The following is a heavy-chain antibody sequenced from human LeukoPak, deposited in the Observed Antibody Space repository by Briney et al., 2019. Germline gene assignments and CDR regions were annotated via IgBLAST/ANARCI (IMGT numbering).Heavy chain of an antibody. Sequence: GGSLRLSCTASGFTVSSNYMSWVRQAPGKGLEWVSVIYTGGSTYYADSVKGRFTISRDNAKNSLYLQMNSLRAEDTAVYYCAELGITMIGGVWGKGTTVTISS. CDR3: AELGITMIGGV. J-gene: IGHJ6*04. CDR2: IYTGGST. V-gene: IGHV3-66*01. CDR1: GFTVSSNY. D-gene: IGHD3-10*02.